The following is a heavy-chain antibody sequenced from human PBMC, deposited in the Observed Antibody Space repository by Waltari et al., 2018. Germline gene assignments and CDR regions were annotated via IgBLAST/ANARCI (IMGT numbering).Heavy chain of an antibody. V-gene: IGHV3-30*18. CDR3: AKDLVPSGWYGLSYYYYGMDV. CDR2: ISYDGSNK. Sequence: QVQLVESGGGVVQPGRSLRLSCAASGFTFSSYGMHWVRQAPGKGLEWVAVISYDGSNKNYADSVKGRFTISRDNSKNTLYLQMNSLRAEDTAVYYCAKDLVPSGWYGLSYYYYGMDVWGQGTTVTVSS. CDR1: GFTFSSYG. J-gene: IGHJ6*02. D-gene: IGHD6-19*01.